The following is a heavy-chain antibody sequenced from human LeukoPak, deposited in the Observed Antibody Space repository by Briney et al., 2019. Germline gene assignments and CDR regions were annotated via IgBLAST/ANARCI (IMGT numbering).Heavy chain of an antibody. Sequence: SETLSLTCTVSGGSISTYNWGWIRQPPGKGLEWIGSIYHSGSTYYNPSLKSRVTISVDTSKNQFSLKLSSVTAADTAVYYCAREYSETFYFDYWGQGTLATVSS. J-gene: IGHJ4*02. CDR2: IYHSGST. D-gene: IGHD6-13*01. V-gene: IGHV4-38-2*02. CDR1: GGSISTYN. CDR3: AREYSETFYFDY.